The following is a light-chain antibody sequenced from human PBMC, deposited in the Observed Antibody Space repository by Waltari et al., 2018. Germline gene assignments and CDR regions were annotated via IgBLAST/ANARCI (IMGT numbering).Light chain of an antibody. CDR2: TAS. CDR1: QSISAY. J-gene: IGKJ2*03. V-gene: IGKV1-39*01. Sequence: DIQMTQSPSSLSASVGDCITITCRASQSISAYLNWYQQKPGKAPTLLIYTASNLQSGVPSRFSGSGSGTDFTLTINSLQPEDFATYYCQQGFKTPYSFGQGTHLDIK. CDR3: QQGFKTPYS.